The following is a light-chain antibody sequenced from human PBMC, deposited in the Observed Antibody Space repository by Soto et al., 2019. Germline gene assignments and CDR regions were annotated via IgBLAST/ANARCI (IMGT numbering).Light chain of an antibody. Sequence: DIQMTQSPGARSASVREGVTITCRASQGISSYLAWYRQKPGKAPKLLIYKASSLESGVPSRFSGSASGTAFTLTISSLQPDDFATYYCQQYNSYSYTFGQGTRLEIK. CDR2: KAS. J-gene: IGKJ5*01. CDR3: QQYNSYSYT. CDR1: QGISSY. V-gene: IGKV1-5*03.